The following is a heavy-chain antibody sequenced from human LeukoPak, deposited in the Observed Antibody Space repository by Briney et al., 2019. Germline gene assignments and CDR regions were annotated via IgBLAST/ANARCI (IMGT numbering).Heavy chain of an antibody. D-gene: IGHD2-15*01. Sequence: GRSLRLSCAASEFSFSTAGMHWVRQAPGKGLEWVAIIWYDGSNKHYADSVKGRFTISRDNSKSTLYLQMDSLRAEDTAVYYCARDRGDCSTGSCHSDYFDYWGQGTLVTVSS. CDR2: IWYDGSNK. J-gene: IGHJ4*02. V-gene: IGHV3-33*01. CDR1: EFSFSTAG. CDR3: ARDRGDCSTGSCHSDYFDY.